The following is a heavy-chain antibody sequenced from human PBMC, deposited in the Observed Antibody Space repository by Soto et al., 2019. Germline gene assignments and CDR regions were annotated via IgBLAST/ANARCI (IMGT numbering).Heavy chain of an antibody. CDR3: AIGHSTRWTNFDY. CDR1: GFTFSSYA. CDR2: ITGSGGSA. Sequence: EVQLLESGGGLVQPGGSLRLSCAASGFTFSSYAMSWVRQAPGKGLEWVSTITGSGGSAYYADSVKGPFTISRDNSKHTVYLQMSSLRAEDTAVYYCAIGHSTRWTNFDYWGQGTLVTVSS. D-gene: IGHD2-2*01. V-gene: IGHV3-23*01. J-gene: IGHJ4*02.